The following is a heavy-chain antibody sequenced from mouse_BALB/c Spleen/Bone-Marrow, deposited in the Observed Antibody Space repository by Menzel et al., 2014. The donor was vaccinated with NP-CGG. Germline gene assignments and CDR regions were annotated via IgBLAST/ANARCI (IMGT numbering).Heavy chain of an antibody. Sequence: EVQRAESGAELVKPGASVKLSCTASGFNIKDAYMHWMKQRPEQGXEGIGRIAPGNGXTQYDPKFQGKATITADTSSNTAYLHLISLTSXXXXXXXXXXXXXKVNXWGXATLVPVSA. CDR2: IAPGNGXT. V-gene: IGHV14-3*02. CDR3: XXXXXKVNX. CDR1: GFNIKDAY. J-gene: IGHJ3*01. D-gene: IGHD1-3*01.